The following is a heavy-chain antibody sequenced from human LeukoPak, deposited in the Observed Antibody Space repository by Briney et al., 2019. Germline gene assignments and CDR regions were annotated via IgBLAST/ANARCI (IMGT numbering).Heavy chain of an antibody. J-gene: IGHJ4*02. V-gene: IGHV3-21*01. D-gene: IGHD6-25*01. CDR3: AREISSSGCLDY. Sequence: KPGGSLRLSCAASGFTFSSYSMNWVRQAPGKGLEWVSSITSSSGYIYYADSVKGRFTISRDNAKKSLYLQMNSLRAEDTAVYYCAREISSSGCLDYWGQGTLVTVSS. CDR1: GFTFSSYS. CDR2: ITSSSGYI.